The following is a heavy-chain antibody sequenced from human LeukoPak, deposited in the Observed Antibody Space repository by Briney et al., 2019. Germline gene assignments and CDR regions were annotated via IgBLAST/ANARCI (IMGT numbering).Heavy chain of an antibody. Sequence: PSETLSLTCTVSGGSISSYYWSWIRQPPGKGLEWIGYIYYSGSTNYNPSLKSRVTISVDTSKNQFSLRLSSVTAADTAVYYCARAKYYDSSGYFPLYYYYYMDVWGKGTTVTISS. D-gene: IGHD3-22*01. V-gene: IGHV4-59*01. CDR2: IYYSGST. J-gene: IGHJ6*03. CDR3: ARAKYYDSSGYFPLYYYYYMDV. CDR1: GGSISSYY.